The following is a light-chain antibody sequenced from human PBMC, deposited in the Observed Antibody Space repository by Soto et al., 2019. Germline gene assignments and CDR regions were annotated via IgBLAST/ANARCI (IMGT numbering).Light chain of an antibody. J-gene: IGLJ2*01. V-gene: IGLV2-23*02. CDR3: CSYAGSSSFGV. CDR2: EDT. CDR1: SSDVGSYNL. Sequence: QSALTQPASVSGSPGQSITISCTGTSSDVGSYNLVSWFQQHPGKAPKLMIYEDTKRPSGVSNRFSGAKSGNTASLTISGIQADDEADYPCCSYAGSSSFGVFGGGTKLTVL.